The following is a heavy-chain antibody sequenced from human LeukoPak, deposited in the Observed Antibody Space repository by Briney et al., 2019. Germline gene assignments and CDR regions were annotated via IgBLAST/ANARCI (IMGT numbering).Heavy chain of an antibody. V-gene: IGHV5-51*01. CDR3: ARWGSYYDFWSGYFPGGVY. J-gene: IGHJ4*02. Sequence: GESLKISCKGSGYSFTSYWIGWVRQMPGKGLEWMGIIYPGDSDTSYSPSFQGQVTISADKSISTAYLQWSSLKASDTAMYYCARWGSYYDFWSGYFPGGVYWGQGTLVTVSS. CDR2: IYPGDSDT. CDR1: GYSFTSYW. D-gene: IGHD3-3*01.